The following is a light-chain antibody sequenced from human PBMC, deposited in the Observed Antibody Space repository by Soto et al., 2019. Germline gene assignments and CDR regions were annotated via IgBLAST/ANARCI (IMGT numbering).Light chain of an antibody. J-gene: IGKJ1*01. CDR2: GAS. CDR3: QHYNDRPPWT. CDR1: QSINTN. Sequence: IVMTQSPATVSVSPGESATLSCRASQSINTNLAWFQQKPGRAPRLLIFGASTRATDIPARFSGSGSGTEFTLTISTLQSEDFAVYYCQHYNDRPPWTFGQGTKVDI. V-gene: IGKV3-15*01.